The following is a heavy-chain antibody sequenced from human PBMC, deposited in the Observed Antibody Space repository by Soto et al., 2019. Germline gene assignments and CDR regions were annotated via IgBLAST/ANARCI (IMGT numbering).Heavy chain of an antibody. V-gene: IGHV3-13*01. CDR1: GFTFSSYD. J-gene: IGHJ4*02. Sequence: PGGSLRLSCAASGFTFSSYDMHWVRQATGKGLEWVSAIGTAGDTYYPGSVKGRFTISRENAKNSLYLQMNSLRAEDTAVYYCARDHDYKGFDYWGQGTLVTVSS. CDR3: ARDHDYKGFDY. CDR2: IGTAGDT. D-gene: IGHD4-17*01.